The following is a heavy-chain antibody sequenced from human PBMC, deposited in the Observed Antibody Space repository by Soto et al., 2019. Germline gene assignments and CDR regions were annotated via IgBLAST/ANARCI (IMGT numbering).Heavy chain of an antibody. CDR1: GFTFSGFW. J-gene: IGHJ4*02. Sequence: DVQVVESGGGLVQPGGSLRLSCVTSGFTFSGFWMSWVRQAPGKGLEWVAYINHDGSEKYYADSMEGRITISRDNAKNSLLIEMNSLSDEYTAGCYCSRVRADFSYWGQGTLVTVSS. CDR2: INHDGSEK. CDR3: SRVRADFSY. V-gene: IGHV3-7*04.